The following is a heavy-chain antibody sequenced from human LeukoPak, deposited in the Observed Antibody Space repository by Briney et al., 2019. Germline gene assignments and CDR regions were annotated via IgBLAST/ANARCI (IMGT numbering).Heavy chain of an antibody. J-gene: IGHJ4*02. V-gene: IGHV4-30-4*01. CDR2: IYYSRST. CDR1: GASISSGGYY. D-gene: IGHD5-24*01. CDR3: ARDGYNSGYFDY. Sequence: PSETLSLTCTVSGASISSGGYYWNWIRQPPGKGLEWIGYIYYSRSTSYRPSLKSRLTISVDTSKNQFSLKLSSVTAADTAVYYCARDGYNSGYFDYWGQGALVTVSS.